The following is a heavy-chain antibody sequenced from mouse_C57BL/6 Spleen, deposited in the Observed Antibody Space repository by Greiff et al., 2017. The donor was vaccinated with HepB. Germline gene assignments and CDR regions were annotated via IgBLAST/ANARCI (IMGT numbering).Heavy chain of an antibody. J-gene: IGHJ3*01. CDR1: GFTFSDYY. D-gene: IGHD4-1*01. CDR2: INYDGSST. CDR3: ARVWDEGFAY. Sequence: EVMLVESEGGLVQPGSSMKLSCTASGFTFSDYYMAWVRQVPEKGLEWVANINYDGSSTYYLDSLKSRFIISRDNAKNILYLQMSSLKSEDTATYYCARVWDEGFAYWGQGTLVTVSA. V-gene: IGHV5-16*01.